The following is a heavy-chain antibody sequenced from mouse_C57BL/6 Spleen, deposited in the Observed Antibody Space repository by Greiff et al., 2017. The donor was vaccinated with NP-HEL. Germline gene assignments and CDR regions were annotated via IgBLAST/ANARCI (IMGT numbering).Heavy chain of an antibody. J-gene: IGHJ1*03. D-gene: IGHD2-1*01. CDR2: IYPGSGNT. CDR1: GYTFTDYY. Sequence: VQLQQSGAELVRPGASVKLSCKASGYTFTDYYINWVKQRPGQGLEWIARIYPGSGNTYYNGKFKGKATLTAEKSSSTAYMQLSSLTSEDSAVYFCARYGNYWYFDVWGTGTTVTVSS. V-gene: IGHV1-76*01. CDR3: ARYGNYWYFDV.